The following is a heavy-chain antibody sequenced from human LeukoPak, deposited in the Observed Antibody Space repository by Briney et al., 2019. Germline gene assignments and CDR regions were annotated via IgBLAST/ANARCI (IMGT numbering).Heavy chain of an antibody. J-gene: IGHJ4*02. CDR3: ARGAGFDY. CDR2: ISGNGGDT. V-gene: IGHV3-23*01. Sequence: GGSLRLSCAASGFTFSTYSMSWVRQAPGKGLEWVSVISGNGGDTFYADSVKGRFTISRDNSKNTLYLQMNSLRAEDTAVYYCARGAGFDYWGQATLVTVSS. CDR1: GFTFSTYS.